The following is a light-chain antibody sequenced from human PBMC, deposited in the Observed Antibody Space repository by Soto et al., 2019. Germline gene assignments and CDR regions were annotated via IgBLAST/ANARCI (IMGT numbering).Light chain of an antibody. CDR3: SSFTRSNSYV. CDR2: DVS. J-gene: IGLJ1*01. V-gene: IGLV2-14*03. CDR1: SSDVGAYNY. Sequence: QSVLTQPASVSGSPGQSITISCTGTSSDVGAYNYVSWYQQHPGKVPKLMIYDVSDRPSGVSNRFSGSKSGTASLTISGLQAEDEADYYCSSFTRSNSYVFGTGTKVTVL.